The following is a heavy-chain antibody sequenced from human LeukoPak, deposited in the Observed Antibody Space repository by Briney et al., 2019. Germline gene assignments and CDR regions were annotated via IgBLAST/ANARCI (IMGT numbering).Heavy chain of an antibody. Sequence: SETLSLTCTVSGGSISSSSYYWGWIRQPPGKGLECIGSIYYSGSTYYNPSLKSRVTISVDTSKNQFSLQLSSVTAADTAVYYCARGYSSGWYLRDWGQGTLVTVSS. D-gene: IGHD6-13*01. J-gene: IGHJ1*01. CDR2: IYYSGST. V-gene: IGHV4-39*07. CDR1: GGSISSSSYY. CDR3: ARGYSSGWYLRD.